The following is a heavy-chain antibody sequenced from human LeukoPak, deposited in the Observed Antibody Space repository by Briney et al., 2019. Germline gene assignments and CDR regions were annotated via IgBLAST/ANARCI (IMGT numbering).Heavy chain of an antibody. CDR1: GFTFGDYA. CDR2: ITTKTFGGTT. D-gene: IGHD2-15*01. J-gene: IGHJ4*02. Sequence: PGGSLRLSCTTSGFTFGDYAMSWFRQAPGKGLEWVGFITTKTFGGTTEYAASVKGRFTVSRDDSKSIAYLQMNSLRTEDTAMYYCTGDPRYCSGGNCPHTADYWGQGTLVTVSS. V-gene: IGHV3-49*03. CDR3: TGDPRYCSGGNCPHTADY.